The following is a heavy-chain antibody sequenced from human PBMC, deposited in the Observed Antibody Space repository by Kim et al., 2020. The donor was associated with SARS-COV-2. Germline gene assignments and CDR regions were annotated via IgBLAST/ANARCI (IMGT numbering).Heavy chain of an antibody. D-gene: IGHD2-15*01. V-gene: IGHV3-66*01. Sequence: YADSVRGRYTISRDNSKNTQDLQMNSLRAEDTAVYYCARSRIGFYYGMDVWGQGTTVTVSS. J-gene: IGHJ6*02. CDR3: ARSRIGFYYGMDV.